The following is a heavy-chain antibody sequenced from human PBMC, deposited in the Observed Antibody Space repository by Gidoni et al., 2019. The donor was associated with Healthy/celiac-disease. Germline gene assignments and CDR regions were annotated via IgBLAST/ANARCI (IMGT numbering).Heavy chain of an antibody. CDR3: ATHTMWRNVAGYCSGGSCQNWFDP. CDR1: GGSISSSSYY. D-gene: IGHD2-15*01. CDR2: IYYSGST. V-gene: IGHV4-39*01. J-gene: IGHJ5*02. Sequence: QLQLQESGTGLVKPSETLSLTCTVSGGSISSSSYYWGWIRQPPGKGLEWIGSIYYSGSTYYNPSLKSRVIISVDTSKNQFSLKLSSVTAADTAVYYCATHTMWRNVAGYCSGGSCQNWFDPWGQGTLVTVSS.